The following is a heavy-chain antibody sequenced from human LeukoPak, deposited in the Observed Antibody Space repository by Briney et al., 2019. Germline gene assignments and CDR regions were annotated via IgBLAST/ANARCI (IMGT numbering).Heavy chain of an antibody. CDR2: IKQDATEQ. Sequence: GGSLRLSCAASGFTFSSYWMSWVRQAPGKGLEWVANIKQDATEQYYVESAKGRFTISRNNTKNSLYLQVNSLRAEDTAVYYCARFHYCSSTNCYPRHFDYWGQGTLVTVSS. CDR1: GFTFSSYW. CDR3: ARFHYCSSTNCYPRHFDY. J-gene: IGHJ4*02. D-gene: IGHD2-2*01. V-gene: IGHV3-7*01.